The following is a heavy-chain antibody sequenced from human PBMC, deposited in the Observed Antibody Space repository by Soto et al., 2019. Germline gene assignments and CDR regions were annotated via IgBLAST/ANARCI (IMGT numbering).Heavy chain of an antibody. Sequence: GGSLRLSCAASGFTFDDYTMHWVRQAPGKGLEWVSLISWDGGSTYYADSVKGRFTISRDNSKNSLYLQMNSLRTEDTALYYCAKAVNSQWLAPGMDVWGQGTTVPVSS. CDR2: ISWDGGST. CDR3: AKAVNSQWLAPGMDV. V-gene: IGHV3-43*01. CDR1: GFTFDDYT. D-gene: IGHD6-19*01. J-gene: IGHJ6*02.